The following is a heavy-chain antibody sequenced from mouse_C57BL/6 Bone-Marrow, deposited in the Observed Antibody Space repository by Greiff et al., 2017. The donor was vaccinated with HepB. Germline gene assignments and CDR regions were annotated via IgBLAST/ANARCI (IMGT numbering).Heavy chain of an antibody. J-gene: IGHJ2*01. V-gene: IGHV5-12*01. CDR1: GFTFSDYY. Sequence: DVMLVESGGGLVQPGGSLKLSCAASGFTFSDYYMYWVRQTPEKRLEWVAYISNGGGSTYYPDTVKGRFTISRDNAKNTLYLQMSRLKSEDTAMYYCARRGSSSSLDYWGQGTTLTVSS. D-gene: IGHD1-1*01. CDR2: ISNGGGST. CDR3: ARRGSSSSLDY.